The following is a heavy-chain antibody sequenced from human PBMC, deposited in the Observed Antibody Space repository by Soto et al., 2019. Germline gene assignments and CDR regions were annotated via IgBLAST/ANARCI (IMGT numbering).Heavy chain of an antibody. CDR3: ARDDSGFSGSHYIDYFNY. CDR2: MNPNNGNT. Sequence: ASVKVSCKASGYTFTSYDINWVRQATGQGLEWMGWMNPNNGNTGYSQKFQGRVTFTRDTSTGTVYMQLSSLTSEDTAVYYCARDDSGFSGSHYIDYFNYWGQGALVTVSS. D-gene: IGHD1-26*01. V-gene: IGHV1-8*01. J-gene: IGHJ4*02. CDR1: GYTFTSYD.